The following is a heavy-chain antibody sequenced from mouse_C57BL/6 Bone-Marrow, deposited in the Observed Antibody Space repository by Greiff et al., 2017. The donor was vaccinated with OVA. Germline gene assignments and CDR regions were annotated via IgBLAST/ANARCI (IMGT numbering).Heavy chain of an antibody. CDR2: ISNLAYSI. CDR1: GFTFSDYG. J-gene: IGHJ3*01. CDR3: ARTYYYGSSYGAWFAY. D-gene: IGHD1-1*01. V-gene: IGHV5-15*01. Sequence: EVQLVESGGGLVQPGGSLKLSCAASGFTFSDYGMAWVRQAPRKGPEWVAFISNLAYSIYYADTVTGRFTISRVNAKNTLYLEMSGLRSEDTAMYYCARTYYYGSSYGAWFAYWGQGTLVTVSA.